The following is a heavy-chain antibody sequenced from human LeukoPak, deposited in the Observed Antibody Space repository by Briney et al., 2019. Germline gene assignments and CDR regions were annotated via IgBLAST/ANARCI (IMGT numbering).Heavy chain of an antibody. Sequence: KPPETLSLTCVVYGGSFCGYSWSWIRQPPGRGLGWIGEVNHIGRTNYNPSLRSRVTISVDTSKNQISLNLSSVTAAGTAVYYCARVVEDYCSGGSCYFLDYWGQGTLVTVSS. CDR2: VNHIGRT. D-gene: IGHD2-15*01. CDR1: GGSFCGYS. V-gene: IGHV4-34*09. J-gene: IGHJ4*02. CDR3: ARVVEDYCSGGSCYFLDY.